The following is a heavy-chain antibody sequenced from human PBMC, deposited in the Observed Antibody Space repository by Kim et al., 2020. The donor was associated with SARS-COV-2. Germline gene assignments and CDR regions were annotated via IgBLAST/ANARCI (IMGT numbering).Heavy chain of an antibody. CDR3: ARVGSYYYGSGSPHRGYYYYGMDV. CDR1: GYTFTSYA. D-gene: IGHD3-10*01. J-gene: IGHJ6*02. Sequence: ASVKVSCKASGYTFTSYAMNWVRQAPGQGLEWMGWINTNTGNPTYAQGFTGRFVFSLDTSVSTAYLQISSLKAEDTAVYYCARVGSYYYGSGSPHRGYYYYGMDVWGQGTTVTVSS. V-gene: IGHV7-4-1*02. CDR2: INTNTGNP.